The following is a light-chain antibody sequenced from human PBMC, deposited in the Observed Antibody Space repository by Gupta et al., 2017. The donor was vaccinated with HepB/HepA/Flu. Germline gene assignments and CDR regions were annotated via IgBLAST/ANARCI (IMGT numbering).Light chain of an antibody. V-gene: IGLV2-23*02. CDR3: SSYAGTRNFVV. CDR1: SSDVGSYKF. CDR2: DVS. Sequence: QSALTQPASVSGSPGQSITISCTGTSSDVGSYKFVSWYQQHPGKVPKLIVYDVSKRPSGVSNRFSGSKTGNTASLTISGLQAEDEGDYYCSSYAGTRNFVVFGGGTKLTVL. J-gene: IGLJ2*01.